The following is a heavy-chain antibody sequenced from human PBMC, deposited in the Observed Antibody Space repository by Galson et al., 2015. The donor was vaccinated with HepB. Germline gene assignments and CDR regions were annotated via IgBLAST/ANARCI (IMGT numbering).Heavy chain of an antibody. V-gene: IGHV3-74*03. Sequence: SLRLSCAASGFSFSNYWMHCVRQVPGGGLVWVSHINSDGSITTYADSVKGRFTISRDNAKNTLYLQMNSLRAEDTAVYYCADIGIPRAWGQGTLVTVSS. CDR3: ADIGIPRA. CDR1: GFSFSNYW. J-gene: IGHJ4*02. CDR2: INSDGSIT. D-gene: IGHD1-14*01.